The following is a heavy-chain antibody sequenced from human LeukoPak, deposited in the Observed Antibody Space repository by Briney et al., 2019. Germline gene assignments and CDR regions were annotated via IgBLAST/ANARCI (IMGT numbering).Heavy chain of an antibody. CDR2: IYYSGST. V-gene: IGHV4-39*01. J-gene: IGHJ5*02. CDR1: GGSISSSSYY. D-gene: IGHD6-13*01. CDR3: ARHAVRAAAGTNFNWFDP. Sequence: KPSQTLSLTCTVSGGSISSSSYYWGWIRQPPGKGLEWIGSIYYSGSTYYNPFLKRRVTISVDTSKNQYSLKLSSVTAADTAVYYCARHAVRAAAGTNFNWFDPWGQGTLVTVSS.